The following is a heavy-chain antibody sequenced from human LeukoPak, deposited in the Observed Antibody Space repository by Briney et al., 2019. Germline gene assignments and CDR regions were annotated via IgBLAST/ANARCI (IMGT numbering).Heavy chain of an antibody. CDR2: IYYSGNT. CDR3: ARLKRYCSSTSCYKEERFMVYPLYYFDY. CDR1: GGSISSSSYY. D-gene: IGHD2-2*02. V-gene: IGHV4-39*01. J-gene: IGHJ4*02. Sequence: SETLSLTCTVSGGSISSSSYYWGWIRQPPGKGLEWIGSIYYSGNTYYNPSLKSRVTISVDTSKNQFSLKLSSVTAADTAVYYCARLKRYCSSTSCYKEERFMVYPLYYFDYWGQGTLVTVSS.